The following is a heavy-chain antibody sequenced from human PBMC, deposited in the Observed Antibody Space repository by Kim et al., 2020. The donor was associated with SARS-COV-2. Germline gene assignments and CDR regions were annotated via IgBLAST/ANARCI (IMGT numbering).Heavy chain of an antibody. CDR3: ARVGKGSSGYYLDY. D-gene: IGHD3-22*01. J-gene: IGHJ4*02. V-gene: IGHV3-21*01. CDR1: GFTFSSYS. Sequence: GGSLRLSCAASGFTFSSYSINWVRQAPGKGLEWVSSISSSSSYIYYADSVKGRFTISRDSAKNSLYLQMNSLRAEDTAVYYCARVGKGSSGYYLDYWGQGTLVTVSS. CDR2: ISSSSSYI.